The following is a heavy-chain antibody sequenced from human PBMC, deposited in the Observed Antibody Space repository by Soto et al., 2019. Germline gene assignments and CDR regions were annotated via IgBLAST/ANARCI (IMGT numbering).Heavy chain of an antibody. D-gene: IGHD5-18*01. J-gene: IGHJ6*02. CDR3: AGQYSFGSYGMDV. Sequence: SETLSLTCTVSGGSISSYYWSWIRQPPVKGLEWIGYIYYSGSTNYNPSLKSRVTISVDTSKNQFSLKLSSVTAADTAVYYCAGQYSFGSYGMDVWGQGTTVT. CDR2: IYYSGST. CDR1: GGSISSYY. V-gene: IGHV4-59*08.